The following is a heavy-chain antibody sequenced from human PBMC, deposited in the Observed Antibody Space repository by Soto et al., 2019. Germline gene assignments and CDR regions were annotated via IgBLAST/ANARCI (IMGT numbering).Heavy chain of an antibody. D-gene: IGHD2-15*01. Sequence: EVQLVESGGGLVKPGGSLTLSCAASGFTFINAWMNWVRQAPGKGLEWVGRIKTKTHGDTTDYAAPVKGRFTISRDDSKHTLYLQMSSLKADDTAVYYCTTGSVDGVWGQGTTVTVSS. J-gene: IGHJ6*02. CDR3: TTGSVDGV. V-gene: IGHV3-15*07. CDR2: IKTKTHGDTT. CDR1: GFTFINAW.